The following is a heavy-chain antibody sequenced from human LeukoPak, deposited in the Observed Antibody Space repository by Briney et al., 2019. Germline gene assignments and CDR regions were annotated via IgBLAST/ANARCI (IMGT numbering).Heavy chain of an antibody. J-gene: IGHJ5*02. D-gene: IGHD6-19*01. V-gene: IGHV1-18*01. CDR1: GYTFTSYG. CDR3: ARDGKAVAGTSLGFDP. CDR2: ISAYNGNT. Sequence: ASVKVSCKASGYTFTSYGISWVRQAPGQGLEWRGWISAYNGNTNYAQKLQGRVTMTTDTSTSTAYMELRSLRCDDTAVYYCARDGKAVAGTSLGFDPWGQGTLVTVSS.